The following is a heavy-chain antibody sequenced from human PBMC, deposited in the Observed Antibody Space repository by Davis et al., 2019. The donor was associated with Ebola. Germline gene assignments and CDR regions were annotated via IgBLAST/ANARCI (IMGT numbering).Heavy chain of an antibody. CDR2: IYPGDSDT. CDR1: GFTFTSYW. CDR3: ARLDYRGNYYYYYYMDV. V-gene: IGHV5-51*01. Sequence: GESLKISCKGSGFTFTSYWIAWVRQMPGKGLEWMGIIYPGDSDTKYSPSFQGHVTISADMSMSTAYLQWNSLKASDTAIYYCARLDYRGNYYYYYYMDVWGKGTTVTVSS. J-gene: IGHJ6*03. D-gene: IGHD4-11*01.